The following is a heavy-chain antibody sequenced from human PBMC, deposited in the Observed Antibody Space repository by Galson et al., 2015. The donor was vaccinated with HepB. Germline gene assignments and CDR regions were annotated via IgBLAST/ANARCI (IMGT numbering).Heavy chain of an antibody. Sequence: SLRLACAASGFSFDYFPMHWVRQAPGEGLEWVAVISYTGSYTTYAAFGQGRFTISRDNSKNALDLQMKSLRVEDTALYYCVRPRGEGAGDYQNWYFDLWGRGTLVTVSS. CDR2: ISYTGSYT. J-gene: IGHJ2*01. CDR3: VRPRGEGAGDYQNWYFDL. CDR1: GFSFDYFP. V-gene: IGHV3-30-3*01. D-gene: IGHD4-17*01.